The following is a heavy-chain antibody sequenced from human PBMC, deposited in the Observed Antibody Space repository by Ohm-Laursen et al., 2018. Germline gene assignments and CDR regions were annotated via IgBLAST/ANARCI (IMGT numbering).Heavy chain of an antibody. CDR1: GFSFSSYG. CDR3: AKDFYDYDGRQALDY. D-gene: IGHD3-22*01. J-gene: IGHJ4*02. V-gene: IGHV3-30*18. Sequence: SLRLSCAASGFSFSSYGMHWVRQAPGKGLEWVARISYDGNSKYYGDSVKGRFTISRDNSENTLYLQMNNLRAEDTAVYYCAKDFYDYDGRQALDYWGQGILVTVSS. CDR2: ISYDGNSK.